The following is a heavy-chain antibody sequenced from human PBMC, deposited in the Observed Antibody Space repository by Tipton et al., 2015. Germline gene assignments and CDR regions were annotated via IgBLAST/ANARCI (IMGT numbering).Heavy chain of an antibody. CDR2: IHYSGST. J-gene: IGHJ4*02. Sequence: TLSLTCSVSSDSISKYYWSWIRQPPGKELEWIGYIHYSGSTNYNPSLKSRVTISVDTSKTQFSLKMSSVTASDTAVYYCARARGRHGGLFDSWGQGILVTVPS. V-gene: IGHV4-59*07. CDR3: ARARGRHGGLFDS. D-gene: IGHD4-23*01. CDR1: SDSISKYY.